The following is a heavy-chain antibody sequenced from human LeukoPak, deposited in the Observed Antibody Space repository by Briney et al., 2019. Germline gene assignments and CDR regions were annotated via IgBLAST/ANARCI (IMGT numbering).Heavy chain of an antibody. Sequence: ASVKVSCKASGYTFTIYYMHCVRQAPGQGLEWMGIINPSGGATTYAQQFQDRVTMTRDTSTSTVYMELSSLRSEDTAVYYCARGRTLFDYWGQGTLVTVSS. V-gene: IGHV1-46*01. CDR3: ARGRTLFDY. CDR2: INPSGGAT. CDR1: GYTFTIYY. J-gene: IGHJ4*02.